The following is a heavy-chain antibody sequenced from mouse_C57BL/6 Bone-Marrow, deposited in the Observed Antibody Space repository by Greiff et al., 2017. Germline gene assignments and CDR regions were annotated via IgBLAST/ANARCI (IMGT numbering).Heavy chain of an antibody. V-gene: IGHV1-80*01. Sequence: VQLQQSGAELVKPGASVKISCKASGYAFSSYWMNWVKQRPGKGLEWIGQIYPGDGDTNYNGKFKGKATLTADTSSSTAYMQLSSLTSEDSAVYFCARWYGSSYVVYWGQGTTLTVSS. CDR3: ARWYGSSYVVY. D-gene: IGHD1-1*01. CDR2: IYPGDGDT. CDR1: GYAFSSYW. J-gene: IGHJ2*01.